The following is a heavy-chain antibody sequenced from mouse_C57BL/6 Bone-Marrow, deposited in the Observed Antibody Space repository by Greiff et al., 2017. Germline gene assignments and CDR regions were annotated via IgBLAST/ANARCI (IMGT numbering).Heavy chain of an antibody. D-gene: IGHD2-1*01. Sequence: QVQLKQPGAELVKPGASVKLSCKASGYTFTSYWMHWVKQRPGRGLEWIGRIDPNSGGTKYNEKFKSKATLTVDKPSSTAYMQLSSLTSEDSAVYYCARYHGNYSYWYFDVWGTGTTVTVSS. CDR1: GYTFTSYW. J-gene: IGHJ1*03. CDR2: IDPNSGGT. V-gene: IGHV1-72*01. CDR3: ARYHGNYSYWYFDV.